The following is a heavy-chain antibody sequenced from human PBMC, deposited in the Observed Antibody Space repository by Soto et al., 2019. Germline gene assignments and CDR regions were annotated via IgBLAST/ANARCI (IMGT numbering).Heavy chain of an antibody. CDR2: IRTSVGDT. J-gene: IGHJ4*02. D-gene: IGHD4-17*01. CDR1: GFTFSSYA. Sequence: GSLLLTCTASGFTFSSYAMNWVRQAPGKGLEWVSTIRTSVGDTYYAASVKGRFTISRDNSKSTVYLHLNSLRAEDTAIYYCAKDPTYDYGYFDSWGQGTMVTVS. CDR3: AKDPTYDYGYFDS. V-gene: IGHV3-23*01.